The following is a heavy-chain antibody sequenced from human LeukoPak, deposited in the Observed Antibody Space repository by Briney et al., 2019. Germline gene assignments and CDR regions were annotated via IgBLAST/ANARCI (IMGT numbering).Heavy chain of an antibody. CDR2: IYSGGDT. CDR3: ARGPPACSTNCYGYLDY. D-gene: IGHD2-2*01. V-gene: IGHV3-53*01. Sequence: GGSLRLSCAASGFTFSLYWMSWVRQAPGKGLEWVSLIYSGGDTYYPDSVRGRFTISRDNSKNTLYLQMNSLRAEDTAVYYCARGPPACSTNCYGYLDYWGQGTLVTVSS. CDR1: GFTFSLYW. J-gene: IGHJ4*02.